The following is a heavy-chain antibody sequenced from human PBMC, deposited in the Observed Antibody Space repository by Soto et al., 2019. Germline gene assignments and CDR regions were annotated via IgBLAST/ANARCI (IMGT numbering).Heavy chain of an antibody. V-gene: IGHV1-46*01. Sequence: GASVKVSCKASGYTFTIYYMHWVRQAPGQGLEWMGIINPSGGSTSYAQKFQGRFTISRDNSKNTLYLQMNSLRAEDTAVYYCARDRYAALDAFDIWGQGTMVTVSS. CDR3: ARDRYAALDAFDI. CDR2: INPSGGST. CDR1: GYTFTIYY. J-gene: IGHJ3*02. D-gene: IGHD3-9*01.